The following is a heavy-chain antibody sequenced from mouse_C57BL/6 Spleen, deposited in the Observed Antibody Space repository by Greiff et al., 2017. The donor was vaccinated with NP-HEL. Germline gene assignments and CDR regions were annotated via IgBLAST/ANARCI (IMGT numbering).Heavy chain of an antibody. V-gene: IGHV1-81*01. Sequence: QVQLQQSGAELARPGASVKLSCKASGYTFTSYGISWVKQITGQGLEWIGEIDPRSGNTYYNDEFKGKATLTADKSSSTAYMELRSLTSEDSAVSFCAKGSTTVTHWYFDVWGTGTTVTVSS. D-gene: IGHD2-13*01. CDR1: GYTFTSYG. J-gene: IGHJ1*03. CDR2: IDPRSGNT. CDR3: AKGSTTVTHWYFDV.